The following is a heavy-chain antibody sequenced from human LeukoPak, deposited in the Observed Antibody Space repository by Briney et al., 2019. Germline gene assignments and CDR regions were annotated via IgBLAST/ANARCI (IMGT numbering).Heavy chain of an antibody. V-gene: IGHV4-59*01. J-gene: IGHJ4*02. CDR2: IYYSGST. CDR3: ARNGQPPLPFDY. CDR1: GGSISSYY. Sequence: SETLSLTCTVSGGSISSYYWSWIRQPPGKGLEWIGYIYYSGSTNYNPSLKSRVTISVDTSKNQFSLKLSSVTAADTAVYYCARNGQPPLPFDYWGQGTLVTVSS. D-gene: IGHD2-8*01.